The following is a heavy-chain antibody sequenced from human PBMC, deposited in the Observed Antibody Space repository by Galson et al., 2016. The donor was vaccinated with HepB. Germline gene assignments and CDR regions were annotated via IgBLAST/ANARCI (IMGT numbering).Heavy chain of an antibody. V-gene: IGHV4-39*07. J-gene: IGHJ4*02. CDR3: ARVPASTRFDY. D-gene: IGHD3-3*02. CDR1: GASISSSSYY. CDR2: ISYSGSTT. Sequence: SETLSLTCTVSGASISSSSYYWGWIRQPPGKGLEWIASISYSGSTTYYNPSLKSRVTISIDTSKNQFSLKLNSVTAADPAVYYCARVPASTRFDYWGQGTLVTVSS.